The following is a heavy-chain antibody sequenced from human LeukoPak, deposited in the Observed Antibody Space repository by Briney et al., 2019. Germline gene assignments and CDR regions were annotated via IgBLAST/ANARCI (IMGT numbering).Heavy chain of an antibody. CDR1: GFTFSSYS. V-gene: IGHV3-48*01. D-gene: IGHD5-12*01. Sequence: PGGSLRLSCAASGFTFSSYSMNWVRQAPGKGLEWVSYISGSSSTIYYADSVKGRFTISRDNAKNSLYLQMNSLRAEDTAVYYCARALVATIDDYWGQGTLVTVSS. CDR3: ARALVATIDDY. CDR2: ISGSSSTI. J-gene: IGHJ4*02.